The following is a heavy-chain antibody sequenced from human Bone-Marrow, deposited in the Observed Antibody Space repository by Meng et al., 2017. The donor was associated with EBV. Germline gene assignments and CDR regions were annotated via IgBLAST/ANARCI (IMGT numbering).Heavy chain of an antibody. CDR3: AQRERWGLDP. V-gene: IGHV4-4*02. CDR2: TNNSGSN. D-gene: IGHD1-26*01. Sequence: VGRLEMCRGLVEPSGTLSLCCDVCGGSISSSKWGSWVRQAPGKGMKWIGETNNSGSNIYNPIINSRVTISVDKSKNQVSLKVSSVTAADTAVYYCAQRERWGLDPWGQGTLVTVSS. J-gene: IGHJ5*02. CDR1: GGSISSSKW.